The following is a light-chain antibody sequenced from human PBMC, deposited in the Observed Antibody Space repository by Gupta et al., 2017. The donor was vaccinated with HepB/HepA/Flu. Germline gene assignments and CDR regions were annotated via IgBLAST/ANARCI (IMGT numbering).Light chain of an antibody. J-gene: IGLJ2*01. CDR3: SSYISSHSLVV. V-gene: IGLV2-14*03. Sequence: LTQPASVSGSPGQSITISCTGTSSDVGASDCVSWYQQHPGKAPKLIIYDVSHRPPGFSYRFSASKFGSTASLTISGLQPEDEATYYCSSYISSHSLVVFGEGTKVTVL. CDR2: DVS. CDR1: SSDVGASDC.